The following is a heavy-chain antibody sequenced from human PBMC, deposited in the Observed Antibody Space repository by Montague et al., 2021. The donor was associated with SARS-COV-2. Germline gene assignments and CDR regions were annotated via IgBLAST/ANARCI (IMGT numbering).Heavy chain of an antibody. Sequence: SETLSLTCTVTGASISSHYWTWLRQSPGKGLEWIGDIHHSGSTNYNPSLKSRVTISVDTSKNQFSLKLSSVTAADTAVYYCARVNRGDYCGVRVTSHLDYWGRGTLVTVSS. CDR2: IHHSGST. J-gene: IGHJ4*03. V-gene: IGHV4-59*11. D-gene: IGHD3-10*01. CDR1: GASISSHY. CDR3: ARVNRGDYCGVRVTSHLDY.